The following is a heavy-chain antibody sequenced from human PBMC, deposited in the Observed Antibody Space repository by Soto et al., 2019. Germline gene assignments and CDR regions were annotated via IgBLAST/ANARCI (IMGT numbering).Heavy chain of an antibody. J-gene: IGHJ5*01. V-gene: IGHV3-21*01. CDR2: ISSGSSYI. Sequence: GGSLRLSCAASGFTFSTYTMNWVRQAPGKGLEWIPSISSGSSYIYYAGSVKGQFTISRDNAKNSLFLQMNSLRADDTAVYYCARDILSGGAYPDSWGQGTKVTVSS. CDR3: ARDILSGGAYPDS. D-gene: IGHD3-10*01. CDR1: GFTFSTYT.